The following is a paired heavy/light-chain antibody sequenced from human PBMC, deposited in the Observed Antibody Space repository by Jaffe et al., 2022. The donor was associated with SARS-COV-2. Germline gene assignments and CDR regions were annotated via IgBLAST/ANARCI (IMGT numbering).Heavy chain of an antibody. J-gene: IGHJ5*02. CDR1: GGSITSSSSY. CDR3: TRRNYGDYRIDP. Sequence: QLQLQESGPGLMKPSETLSLTCTVSGGSITSSSSYWGWIRQPPGKGLEWIATIYYGGSTYYNPSLKSRVTISVDTSKNQFSLKLSSVTAADTAIYYCTRRNYGDYRIDPWGQGSLVTVSS. V-gene: IGHV4-39*01. CDR2: IYYGGST. D-gene: IGHD4-17*01.
Light chain of an antibody. Sequence: EIVLTQSPGTLSLSPGERATLSCRASQTVSSSYLAWYQHKPGQAPRLLIYGASNRATGIPERFTGRGSGTDFTLTISRLEPEDFAVYFCQQYDTFGGGTKVEIK. CDR1: QTVSSSY. CDR2: GAS. J-gene: IGKJ4*01. CDR3: QQYDT. V-gene: IGKV3-20*01.